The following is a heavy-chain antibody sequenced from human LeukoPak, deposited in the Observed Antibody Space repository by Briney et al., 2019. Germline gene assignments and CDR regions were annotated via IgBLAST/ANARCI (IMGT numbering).Heavy chain of an antibody. V-gene: IGHV3-30*02. CDR2: IRYDGSNK. J-gene: IGHJ4*02. Sequence: QPGGSLRLSCAASGFTFSSYGMHWVRQAPGKGLEWVAFIRYDGSNKYYADSVKGRFTISRDNSKNTLYLQMNSLRAEDTAVYYCARGPRYNYYDSSGYDYWGQGTLVTVSS. D-gene: IGHD3-22*01. CDR3: ARGPRYNYYDSSGYDY. CDR1: GFTFSSYG.